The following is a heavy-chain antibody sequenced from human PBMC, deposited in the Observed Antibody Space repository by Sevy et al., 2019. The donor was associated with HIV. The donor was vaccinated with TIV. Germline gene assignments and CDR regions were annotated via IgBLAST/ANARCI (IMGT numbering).Heavy chain of an antibody. D-gene: IGHD1-1*01. CDR2: ISYDGRNK. J-gene: IGHJ4*02. CDR3: AKTKTGTASYFDN. CDR1: GFIFSHYG. V-gene: IGHV3-30*18. Sequence: GGSLRLSCAASGFIFSHYGMHWVRQAPGKGLEWVAVISYDGRNKFYADSVKGRFTISRDISGNTLYLQMNSLRTEDTAVYYCAKTKTGTASYFDNWGQGTLVTVSS.